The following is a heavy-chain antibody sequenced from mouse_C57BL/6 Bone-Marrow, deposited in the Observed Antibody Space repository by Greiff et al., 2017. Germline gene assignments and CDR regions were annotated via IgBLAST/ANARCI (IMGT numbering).Heavy chain of an antibody. CDR1: GYTFTDYY. CDR2: INPYNGGT. Sequence: VQLQQSGPVLVKPGASVKMSCKASGYTFTDYYMNWVKQSHGNSLEWIGVINPYNGGTSYNQKFKGKATLTVDKSSSTAYMELNSLTSEDSAVYYCANYGSSSYYFDYWGQGTTLTVSS. V-gene: IGHV1-19*01. CDR3: ANYGSSSYYFDY. D-gene: IGHD1-1*01. J-gene: IGHJ2*01.